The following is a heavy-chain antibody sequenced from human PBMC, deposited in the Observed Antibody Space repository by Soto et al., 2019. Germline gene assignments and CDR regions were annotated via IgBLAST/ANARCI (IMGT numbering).Heavy chain of an antibody. D-gene: IGHD2-15*01. CDR2: ISHDGSNK. CDR3: AKDFGSRVQRGGRCYSFDH. V-gene: IGHV3-30*18. J-gene: IGHJ4*02. Sequence: QVQLVESGGGVVQPGRSLRLSCAASGFTFSSYGIQWVRQAPGKGLEWVALISHDGSNKYYADSVKGRFTSSRDNSNNTLYLQMNTLRVEDTAVYYCAKDFGSRVQRGGRCYSFDHWGQGTLVTVSS. CDR1: GFTFSSYG.